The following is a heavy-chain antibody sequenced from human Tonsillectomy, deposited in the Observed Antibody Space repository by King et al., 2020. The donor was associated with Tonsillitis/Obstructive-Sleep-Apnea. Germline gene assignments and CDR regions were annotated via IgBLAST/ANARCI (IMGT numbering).Heavy chain of an antibody. Sequence: QLQESGPGLVKPSETLSLTCTVSGGSISSYNWSWIRQPPGKGLEWIGYIYYSESANYNPSLKSRVTISVDTSKNQFSLKLSSVTAADTAVYYCARDMVLEAGGDAFDIWGQGTMVTVSS. V-gene: IGHV4-59*01. D-gene: IGHD2-8*01. CDR1: GGSISSYN. CDR2: IYYSESA. CDR3: ARDMVLEAGGDAFDI. J-gene: IGHJ3*02.